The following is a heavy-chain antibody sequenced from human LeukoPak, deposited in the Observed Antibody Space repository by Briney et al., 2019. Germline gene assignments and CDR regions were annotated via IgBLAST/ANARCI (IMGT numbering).Heavy chain of an antibody. CDR2: ISYDGSNK. Sequence: PGRSLRLSCAASGFIFSNYAMHWVRQAPGKGLEWVAVISYDGSNKYYADSVKGRFTISRDNSKNTLYLQMNSLRAEDTAVYYCARGGYHAYYLDYWGQGSLVTVSS. CDR3: ARGGYHAYYLDY. D-gene: IGHD5-18*01. J-gene: IGHJ4*02. CDR1: GFIFSNYA. V-gene: IGHV3-30*04.